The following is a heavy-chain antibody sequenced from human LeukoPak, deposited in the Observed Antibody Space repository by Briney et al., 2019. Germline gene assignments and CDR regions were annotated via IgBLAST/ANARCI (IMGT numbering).Heavy chain of an antibody. CDR3: AKSTTYYYDSSAYYFAY. D-gene: IGHD3-22*01. J-gene: IGHJ4*02. CDR1: AFTVDDYA. Sequence: GGSLRLSCAASAFTVDDYAMHWVRQAPGKGLEWVSFISWDGGNTYYADSVKGRFTMTSDNSKNSLYLQMNSLKAEDTALYYCAKSTTYYYDSSAYYFAYWGQGPLVTVSS. CDR2: ISWDGGNT. V-gene: IGHV3-43D*03.